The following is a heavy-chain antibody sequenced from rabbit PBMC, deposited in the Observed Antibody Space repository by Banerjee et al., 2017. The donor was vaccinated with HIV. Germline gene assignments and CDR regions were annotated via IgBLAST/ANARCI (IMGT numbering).Heavy chain of an antibody. D-gene: IGHD4-1*01. J-gene: IGHJ4*01. CDR1: GFSFSDRDV. V-gene: IGHV1S47*01. CDR2: IDPVFGVT. Sequence: QEQLVESGGGLVKPEGSLTLTCKASGFSFSDRDVMCWVRQAPGKGLEWIGYIDPVFGVTYYATWVNGRFTISRDNARNTLFLQLNSLTAADTATYFCVREVAARLSLWGPGTLVTDS. CDR3: VREVAARLSL.